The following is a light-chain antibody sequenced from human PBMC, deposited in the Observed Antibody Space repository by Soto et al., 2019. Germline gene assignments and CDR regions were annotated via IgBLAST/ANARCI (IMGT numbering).Light chain of an antibody. J-gene: IGKJ4*01. V-gene: IGKV3-11*01. Sequence: EIVLTQSPATLSLSPGERATLACRASPSVSSYLACYQQKPGQAPRLLIYDASNRATGIPARFSGSGSGTDFTLTISSLEPEDFAVYYCQQLSNWPPLTFGGGTKVEIK. CDR3: QQLSNWPPLT. CDR1: PSVSSY. CDR2: DAS.